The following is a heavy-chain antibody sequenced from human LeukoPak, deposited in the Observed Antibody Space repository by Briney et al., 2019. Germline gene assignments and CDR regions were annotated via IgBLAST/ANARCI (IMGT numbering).Heavy chain of an antibody. D-gene: IGHD2-15*01. CDR3: ARDLLKCSGGSCYFYYFDY. CDR1: GGSISSSSYY. V-gene: IGHV4-39*07. J-gene: IGHJ4*02. CDR2: IYYSGNT. Sequence: PSETLSLTCTVSGGSISSSSYYWGWIRQPPGKGLEWIGSIYYSGNTYYNPSLKSRVTTSIDTSKNQFFLKLSSVTAADTAVYYCARDLLKCSGGSCYFYYFDYWGQGTLVTVSS.